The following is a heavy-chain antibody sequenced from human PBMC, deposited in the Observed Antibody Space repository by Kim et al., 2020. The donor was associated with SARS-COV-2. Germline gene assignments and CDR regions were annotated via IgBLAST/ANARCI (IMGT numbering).Heavy chain of an antibody. D-gene: IGHD6-13*01. CDR3: ASTTYSSSWYLFDY. V-gene: IGHV4-4*01. CDR2: IYHSGST. J-gene: IGHJ4*02. Sequence: SETLSLTCAVSGGSISSSNWWSWVRQPPGKGLEWIGEIYHSGSTNYNPSLKSRVTISVDKSKNQFSLKQSPVTAAATAVYCCASTTYSSSWYLFDYWGQGTLVTVSS. CDR1: GGSISSSNW.